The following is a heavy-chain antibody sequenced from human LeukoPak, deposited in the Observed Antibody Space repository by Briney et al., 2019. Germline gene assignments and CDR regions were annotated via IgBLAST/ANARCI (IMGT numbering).Heavy chain of an antibody. CDR3: ARAADYYGSGSYYNAVYYYGMDV. D-gene: IGHD3-10*01. CDR1: RFTFSSYA. CDR2: ISSNGGST. V-gene: IGHV3-64*01. Sequence: GGSLRLSCAASRFTFSSYAMHWVRQAPGKGLEYVSAISSNGGSTYYANSVKGRFTISRDNSKNTLYLQMGSLRAEDMAVYYCARAADYYGSGSYYNAVYYYGMDVWGQGTTVTVSS. J-gene: IGHJ6*02.